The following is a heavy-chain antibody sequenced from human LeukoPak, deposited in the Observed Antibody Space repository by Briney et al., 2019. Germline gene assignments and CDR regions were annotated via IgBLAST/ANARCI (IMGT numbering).Heavy chain of an antibody. D-gene: IGHD3-10*01. CDR3: ARLGGFYGSGSYYNPHFDY. J-gene: IGHJ4*02. CDR2: IYYSGST. CDR1: GGSISSSSYY. Sequence: SETLSLTCTVSGGSISSSSYYWGWIRQPPGKGLEWIGSIYYSGSTYYNPSLKSRVTISVDTSKNQFSLKLSSVTAADTAVYHCARLGGFYGSGSYYNPHFDYWGQGTLVTVSS. V-gene: IGHV4-39*01.